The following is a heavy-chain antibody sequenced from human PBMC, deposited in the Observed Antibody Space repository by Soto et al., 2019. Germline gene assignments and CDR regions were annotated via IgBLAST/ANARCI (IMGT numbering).Heavy chain of an antibody. J-gene: IGHJ6*02. CDR3: ARDEIRFSWAYGMDG. CDR1: GFTFSSYA. CDR2: ISYDGSNK. Sequence: QVELVESRGGVVQPGRSLRLSCAASGFTFSSYAMHWVRQAPGKGLEWVAVISYDGSNKYYADSVKGRFTISRDNFKNSLYLQMNSLRAEDTAVYYCARDEIRFSWAYGMDGWGQGTTVTVSS. D-gene: IGHD3-3*01. V-gene: IGHV3-30-3*01.